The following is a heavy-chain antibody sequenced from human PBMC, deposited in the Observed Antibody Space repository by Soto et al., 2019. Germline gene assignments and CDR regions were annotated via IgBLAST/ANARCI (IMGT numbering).Heavy chain of an antibody. CDR1: GFTFSSYA. Sequence: EVQLLESGGGLEQPGGSLRLSCAASGFTFSSYAMSWVRQAPGKGLEWVSAISGSGGSTYYADSVKGRFTISRDNSKNTLYLQMNSLRAEDTAVYYCAKDSSYYDFWSGSLGMDVWGQGTTVTVSS. V-gene: IGHV3-23*01. J-gene: IGHJ6*02. CDR3: AKDSSYYDFWSGSLGMDV. CDR2: ISGSGGST. D-gene: IGHD3-3*01.